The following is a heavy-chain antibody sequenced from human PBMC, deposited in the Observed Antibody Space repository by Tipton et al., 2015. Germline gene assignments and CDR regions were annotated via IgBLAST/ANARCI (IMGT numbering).Heavy chain of an antibody. D-gene: IGHD1-20*01. V-gene: IGHV4-59*08. Sequence: TLSLTCSVSSDSISKYYWSWIRQPPGKELEWIGYIQYSGSTNYNPSLKSRVTISIDTSKNQFSLSLASVTASDTAVYYCARAEYNWLGWFDPWGQGTPVTVSS. J-gene: IGHJ5*02. CDR2: IQYSGST. CDR1: SDSISKYY. CDR3: ARAEYNWLGWFDP.